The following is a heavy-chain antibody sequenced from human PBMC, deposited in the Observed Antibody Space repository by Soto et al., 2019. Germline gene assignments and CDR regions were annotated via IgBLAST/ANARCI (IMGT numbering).Heavy chain of an antibody. J-gene: IGHJ2*01. CDR3: ARGNHRWLQLWYFDL. D-gene: IGHD5-12*01. V-gene: IGHV1-69*12. CDR2: IIPIFGTA. Sequence: QVQLVQSGAEVKKPGPSVTVSCKASGGTFSSYTISWVRQAPGQGLEWMGGIIPIFGTATYAQKFQGRVTITADESTSTAYMELSSLRSEDTAVYYCARGNHRWLQLWYFDLWGRGTLVTVSS. CDR1: GGTFSSYT.